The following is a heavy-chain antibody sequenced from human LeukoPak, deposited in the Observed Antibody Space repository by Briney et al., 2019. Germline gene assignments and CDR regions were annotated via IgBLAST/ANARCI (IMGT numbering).Heavy chain of an antibody. V-gene: IGHV4-34*01. CDR2: INHSGST. CDR1: SGSFSGYY. J-gene: IGHJ4*02. CDR3: ARDMDIVVVPAATAYFDY. Sequence: SETLSLTCAVYSGSFSGYYWSWIRQAPGKGLEWIGEINHSGSTNYNPSLKSRFTISVDTSKNQFSLKLSSVTAADTAVYYSARDMDIVVVPAATAYFDYWGQGTLVTVSS. D-gene: IGHD2-2*03.